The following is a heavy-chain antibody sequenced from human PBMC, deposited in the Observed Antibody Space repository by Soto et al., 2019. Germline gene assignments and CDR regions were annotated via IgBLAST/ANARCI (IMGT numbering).Heavy chain of an antibody. V-gene: IGHV4-34*01. Sequence: QVQLQQWGAGLLKPSETLSLTCAVYGGSFSGYYWSWIRQPPGKGLEWIGEINHSGSTNYNPSLKSRVTISVDTTKNQFSLKLSSVTAADTAVYYCARRERYYDYVWGSYRALAFDIWGQGTMVTVSS. J-gene: IGHJ3*02. CDR1: GGSFSGYY. CDR2: INHSGST. D-gene: IGHD3-16*02. CDR3: ARRERYYDYVWGSYRALAFDI.